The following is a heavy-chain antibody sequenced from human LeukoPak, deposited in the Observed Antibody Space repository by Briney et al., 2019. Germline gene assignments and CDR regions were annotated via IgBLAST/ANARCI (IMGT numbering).Heavy chain of an antibody. Sequence: ASETLSLTCTVSGGSISSYYWSWIRQPPGKGLEGMGYIYYSGSINYNPSLKSRVSMSVDTSKNQFSLKLSSVTAADTAVYYCARGRKYTSGYGVTELGSGYSDYWGQGTLVTVSS. CDR2: IYYSGSI. V-gene: IGHV4-59*01. J-gene: IGHJ4*02. CDR1: GGSISSYY. CDR3: ARGRKYTSGYGVTELGSGYSDY. D-gene: IGHD5-18*01.